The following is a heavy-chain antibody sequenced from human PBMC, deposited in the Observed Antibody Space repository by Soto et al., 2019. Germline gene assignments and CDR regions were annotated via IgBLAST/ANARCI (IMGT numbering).Heavy chain of an antibody. Sequence: QITLKESGPTLVKPTQTLTLTCTFSGFSLSTSGVGVGWIRQPPGKALEWLALIYWDDDKRYSPSLKSRLTITKDTSKNQVGLTMTNMDPVDTATYYCAHKGPGGYYDFSGPSRNWFDPWGQGTLVTVSS. J-gene: IGHJ5*02. CDR3: AHKGPGGYYDFSGPSRNWFDP. D-gene: IGHD3-3*01. CDR2: IYWDDDK. V-gene: IGHV2-5*02. CDR1: GFSLSTSGVG.